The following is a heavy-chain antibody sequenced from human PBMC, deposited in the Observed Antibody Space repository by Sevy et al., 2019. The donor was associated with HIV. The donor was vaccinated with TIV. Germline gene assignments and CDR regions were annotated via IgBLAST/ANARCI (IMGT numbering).Heavy chain of an antibody. D-gene: IGHD2-2*01. CDR2: IKRDGSER. CDR1: GFTFSNYW. V-gene: IGHV3-7*03. Sequence: GGSLSLSCVASGFTFSNYWMTWVRQAEGKGLEWVANIKRDGSERYYVASVKGRLPISRDNAKTSLYLQMNSLRDDDTAVCAGARDCSSTTCLWGLDVWGQGTTFTVAS. J-gene: IGHJ6*02. CDR3: ARDCSSTTCLWGLDV.